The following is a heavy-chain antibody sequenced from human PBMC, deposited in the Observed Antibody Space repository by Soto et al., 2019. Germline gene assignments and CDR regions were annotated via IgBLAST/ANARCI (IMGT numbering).Heavy chain of an antibody. D-gene: IGHD3-22*01. CDR2: IYYSGST. J-gene: IGHJ4*02. V-gene: IGHV4-30-4*01. CDR3: ARDATQPCYYSYYFDY. Sequence: QVQLQESGPGLVEPSQTLSLTCTVSGGSISSGDYYWSWIRQPPGKGLEWIGYIYYSGSTYYNPSLKSRVTISVDTSKIQFSLKLSSVTAADTALYYCARDATQPCYYSYYFDYWGQGTLVTVSS. CDR1: GGSISSGDYY.